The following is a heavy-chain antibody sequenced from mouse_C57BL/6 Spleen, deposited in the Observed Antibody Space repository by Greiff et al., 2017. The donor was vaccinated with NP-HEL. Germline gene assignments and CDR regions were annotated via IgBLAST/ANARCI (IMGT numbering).Heavy chain of an antibody. D-gene: IGHD2-12*01. V-gene: IGHV1-69*01. CDR3: ASSYDGRSWFAY. CDR2: IDPSDSYT. CDR1: GYTFTSYW. J-gene: IGHJ3*01. Sequence: QVQLQQPGAELVMPGASVKLSCKASGYTFTSYWMHWVKQRPGQGLEWIGEIDPSDSYTNYNQKFKGKSTLTVDKSSSTAYMQLSSLTSEDSAVYYCASSYDGRSWFAYWGQGTLVTVSA.